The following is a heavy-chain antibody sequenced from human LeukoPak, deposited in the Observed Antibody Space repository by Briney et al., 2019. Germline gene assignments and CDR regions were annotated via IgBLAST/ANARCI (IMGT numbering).Heavy chain of an antibody. CDR1: GGSFSGYY. V-gene: IGHV4-34*01. D-gene: IGHD5-12*01. J-gene: IGHJ4*02. Sequence: SETLSLTCAVYGGSFSGYYWSWIRQPPGKGLEWIGEINHSGSTNYNPSLKSRVTISVDTSENQFSLKLSSVTAADTAVYYCARAKRGYSGYDYRFDYWGQGTLVTVSS. CDR2: INHSGST. CDR3: ARAKRGYSGYDYRFDY.